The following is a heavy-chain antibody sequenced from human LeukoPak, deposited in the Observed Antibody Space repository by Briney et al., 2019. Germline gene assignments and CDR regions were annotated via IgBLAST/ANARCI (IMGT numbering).Heavy chain of an antibody. CDR3: ARTYGSASWWFDP. J-gene: IGHJ5*02. Sequence: PSETLSLTCTVSGGSVSGGSYCWSWIRQPPGKELEWVGYIYYTGSTNYNPSLKSRVTISIDTSKNQFSLKLSSVTAADTAVYYCARTYGSASWWFDPWGQGTLVTVSS. D-gene: IGHD2-15*01. V-gene: IGHV4-61*01. CDR2: IYYTGST. CDR1: GGSVSGGSYC.